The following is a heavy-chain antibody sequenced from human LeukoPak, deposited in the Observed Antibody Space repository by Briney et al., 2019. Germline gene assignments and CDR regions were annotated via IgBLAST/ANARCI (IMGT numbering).Heavy chain of an antibody. D-gene: IGHD6-6*01. CDR1: GGSTSGHY. CDR2: IYDSEST. V-gene: IGHV4-59*08. CDR3: ARHSAQSITNDAFDI. J-gene: IGHJ3*02. Sequence: SETLSLTCTVSGGSTSGHYWSWIRQPPGKGLEWIGYIYDSESTNYNPSLKSRVTILIDTSKNQFSLKLRSVTAADTAVYYCARHSAQSITNDAFDIWGQGRMVTVSP.